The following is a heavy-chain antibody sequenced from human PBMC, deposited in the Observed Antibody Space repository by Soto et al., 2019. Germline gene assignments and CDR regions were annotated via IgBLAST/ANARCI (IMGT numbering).Heavy chain of an antibody. D-gene: IGHD4-17*01. CDR2: IRSKAYGGTT. Sequence: GGSLRLSCTASGFTFGDYAMSWFRQAPGKGLEWVGFIRSKAYGGTTEYAASVKGRFTISRDDSKSIAYLQMNSLKTEDTAVYYCEGRRVYGVRTWGQGTLVTVSS. CDR3: EGRRVYGVRT. J-gene: IGHJ5*02. CDR1: GFTFGDYA. V-gene: IGHV3-49*03.